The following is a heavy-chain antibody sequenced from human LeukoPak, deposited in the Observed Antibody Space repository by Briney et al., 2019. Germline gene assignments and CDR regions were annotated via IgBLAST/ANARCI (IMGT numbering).Heavy chain of an antibody. D-gene: IGHD3-10*01. Sequence: SETLSLTCTVSGVSITDNNYYWSWIRQPPGKGLEWIGSIYYSGSTYYNPSLKSRVTISVDTSKNQFSLKLSSVTAADTAVYYCARVTMVRGVADAFDIWGQGTMVTVSS. CDR3: ARVTMVRGVADAFDI. CDR2: IYYSGST. J-gene: IGHJ3*02. V-gene: IGHV4-39*07. CDR1: GVSITDNNYY.